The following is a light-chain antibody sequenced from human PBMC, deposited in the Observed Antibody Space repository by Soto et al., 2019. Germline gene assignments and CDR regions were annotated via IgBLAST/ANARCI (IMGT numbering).Light chain of an antibody. CDR3: AAWDDSLNGPL. CDR1: SSNIGSNA. CDR2: SNN. J-gene: IGLJ3*02. V-gene: IGLV1-44*01. Sequence: QSVLTQPPSASGTPGQRVTISCSGSSSNIGSNAVNWYQQLPGTAPTLLIYSNNQRPSGVPDRFSGSKSGTSACLAVNGLQSEDEADYYCAAWDDSLNGPLFGGGTKLTVL.